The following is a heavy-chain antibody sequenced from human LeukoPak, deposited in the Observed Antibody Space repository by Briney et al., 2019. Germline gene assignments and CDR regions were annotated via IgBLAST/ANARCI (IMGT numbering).Heavy chain of an antibody. V-gene: IGHV4-4*07. CDR2: IYSSGSA. CDR1: SDSITNYY. CDR3: ARYDVGWYYFDY. D-gene: IGHD6-19*01. Sequence: SETLSLTCSVSSDSITNYYWSWIRQPAGKGLEWIGRIYSSGSADYNPSLKSRVSMSVDTSKNQFSLKLSSVTAADTAVYYCARYDVGWYYFDYWGQGTLVTVSS. J-gene: IGHJ4*02.